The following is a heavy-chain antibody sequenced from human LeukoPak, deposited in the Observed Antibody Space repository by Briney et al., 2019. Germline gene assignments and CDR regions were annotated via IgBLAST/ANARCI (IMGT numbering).Heavy chain of an antibody. Sequence: SENVSCKACGYTFPSQYMHWVRQAPAQAREGMGVINPRGGSTSYAQKFQGSVTMTRDTSTSTVYMELRSLRSEDLAVYSCARAYIDYYDSSGLAGFYFQHWGQGTLVTVSS. CDR3: ARAYIDYYDSSGLAGFYFQH. CDR2: INPRGGST. V-gene: IGHV1-46*01. J-gene: IGHJ1*01. CDR1: GYTFPSQY. D-gene: IGHD3-22*01.